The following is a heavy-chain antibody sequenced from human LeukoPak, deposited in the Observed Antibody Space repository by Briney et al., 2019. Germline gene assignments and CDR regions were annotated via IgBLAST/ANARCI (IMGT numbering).Heavy chain of an antibody. V-gene: IGHV3-66*01. D-gene: IGHD5-12*01. CDR1: EFSVGSNY. J-gene: IGHJ4*02. CDR3: ARGPSGYHNT. CDR2: ICGGST. Sequence: QPGGSLRLSCAASEFSVGSNYMTWVRQAPGKGLEWVSLICGGSTYYADSVKGRFTISRDNSKNTLYLQMNSLRAEDTAVYYCARGPSGYHNTGGQGTLVTVSS.